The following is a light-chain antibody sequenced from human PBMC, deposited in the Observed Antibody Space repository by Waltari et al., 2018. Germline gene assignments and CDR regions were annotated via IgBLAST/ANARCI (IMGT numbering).Light chain of an antibody. CDR3: QQYYSTPRT. Sequence: IVMNKSPDSLAVSVRARATINCKSSQSVLYSSNNKNYLAWYQQKPGQPPKLPIYWASTRESGVPDRFSGSGSGTDFTLTISSLQAEDVAVYYCQQYYSTPRTFGQGTKVEIK. V-gene: IGKV4-1*01. J-gene: IGKJ1*01. CDR2: WAS. CDR1: QSVLYSSNNKNY.